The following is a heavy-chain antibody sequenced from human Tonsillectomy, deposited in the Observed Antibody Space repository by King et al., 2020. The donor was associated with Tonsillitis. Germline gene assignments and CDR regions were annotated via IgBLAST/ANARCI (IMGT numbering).Heavy chain of an antibody. CDR1: GFTFDDYT. Sequence: VQLVESGGVVVQPGGSLRLSCAASGFTFDDYTMHWVRQAPGKGLEWVSLISWDGGSTYYADSVKGRFTISRDNSKNFLYLQMNSLRTEDTALYYCAKDAMRWVAGDWGYFDYWGQGTLVTVSS. J-gene: IGHJ4*02. CDR2: ISWDGGST. V-gene: IGHV3-43*01. D-gene: IGHD2-15*01. CDR3: AKDAMRWVAGDWGYFDY.